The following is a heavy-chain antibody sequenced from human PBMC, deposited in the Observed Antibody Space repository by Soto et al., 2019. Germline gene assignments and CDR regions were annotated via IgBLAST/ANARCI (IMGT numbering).Heavy chain of an antibody. Sequence: QVQLVQSGAEVKKPGASVKVSCKASGYTFTSYGISWVRQAPGQGLEWMGWISAYNGNTNYAQKLQGRVTMTTDTATSTADRGRRSLRSDDTAVYYCARVDGSGGSCYSLKPYYYYYGMDVWGQGTTVTVSS. CDR3: ARVDGSGGSCYSLKPYYYYYGMDV. D-gene: IGHD2-15*01. V-gene: IGHV1-18*01. J-gene: IGHJ6*02. CDR1: GYTFTSYG. CDR2: ISAYNGNT.